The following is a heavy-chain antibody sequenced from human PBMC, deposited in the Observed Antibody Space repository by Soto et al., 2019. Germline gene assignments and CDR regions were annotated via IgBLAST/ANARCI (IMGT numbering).Heavy chain of an antibody. D-gene: IGHD3-3*01. Sequence: SETLSLTCAVYGGSFSGYYWSWIRQPPGKGLEWIGEINHSGSTNYNPSLKSRVTISVDTSKNQFSLKLSSVTATDTAVYYCASGETYYDFWSGYKYGMDVWGQGTTVTVSS. V-gene: IGHV4-34*01. CDR1: GGSFSGYY. J-gene: IGHJ6*02. CDR3: ASGETYYDFWSGYKYGMDV. CDR2: INHSGST.